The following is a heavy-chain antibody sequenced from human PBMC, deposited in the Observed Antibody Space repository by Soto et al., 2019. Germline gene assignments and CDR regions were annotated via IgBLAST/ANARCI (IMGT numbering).Heavy chain of an antibody. CDR1: GGTFSSYT. D-gene: IGHD3-10*01. V-gene: IGHV1-69*08. CDR3: ARDRYYGSGSYYYNY. Sequence: QVQLVQSGAEVKKPGSSVKVSCKASGGTFSSYTISWVRQAPGQGLEWMGRIIPILGIANYAQKFQGRVTITADKSTSTAYMKLSSLRSEDTAVYYCARDRYYGSGSYYYNYWGQGTLVTVSS. J-gene: IGHJ4*02. CDR2: IIPILGIA.